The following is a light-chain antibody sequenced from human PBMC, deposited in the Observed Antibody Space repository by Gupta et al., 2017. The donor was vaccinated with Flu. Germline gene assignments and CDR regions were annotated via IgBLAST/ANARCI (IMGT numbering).Light chain of an antibody. CDR2: WAS. CDR3: QQYYSSPWT. J-gene: IGKJ1*01. CDR1: QSVLYSPNNKNY. V-gene: IGKV4-1*01. Sequence: NCKSSQSVLYSPNNKNYLAWFQQKPGQPPNLLIYWASTRESGVPDRFSGSGSGTDFTLTISSRQAEDVAVYYCQQYYSSPWTFGQGTKVEIK.